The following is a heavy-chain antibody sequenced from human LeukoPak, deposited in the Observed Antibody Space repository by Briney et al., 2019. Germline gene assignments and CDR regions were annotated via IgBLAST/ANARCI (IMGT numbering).Heavy chain of an antibody. V-gene: IGHV3-23*01. CDR3: AKDENRNWYFDL. J-gene: IGHJ2*01. D-gene: IGHD2/OR15-2a*01. Sequence: GGSLRLSCAASGFTFSSYAMSWVRQAPRKGLEWVSVISGSGGSTYYAGSVKGRFTMSRDNSKNTLYLQMNSLRAEDTAVYYCAKDENRNWYFDLWGRGTLVTVSS. CDR1: GFTFSSYA. CDR2: ISGSGGST.